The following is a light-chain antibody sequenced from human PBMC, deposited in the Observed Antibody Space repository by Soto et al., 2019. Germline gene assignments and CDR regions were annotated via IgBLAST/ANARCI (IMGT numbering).Light chain of an antibody. CDR1: SSDVGGYNY. CDR3: SSYTSSNTLLYV. V-gene: IGLV2-14*01. Sequence: QSALAQPASVSGSLGQSVTISCTGTSSDVGGYNYVSWYQQHPGKAPKLMIYEVSNRPSGVSNRFSGSKSGNTASLTISGLQAEDEADYYCSSYTSSNTLLYVFGTGTKVTVL. J-gene: IGLJ1*01. CDR2: EVS.